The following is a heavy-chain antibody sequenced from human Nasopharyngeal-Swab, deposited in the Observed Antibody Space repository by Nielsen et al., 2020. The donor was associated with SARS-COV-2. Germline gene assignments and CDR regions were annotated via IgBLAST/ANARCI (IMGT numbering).Heavy chain of an antibody. CDR3: ARGSGDYDTRAPYYYYGMDV. D-gene: IGHD4-17*01. Sequence: SVKVSCKASGGTFSSYAISWVRQAPGQGLEWMGGIIPIFGTANYAQKFQGRVTITADESTSTANMELSSLRSEDTAVYYCARGSGDYDTRAPYYYYGMDVWGQGNTVTVSS. CDR1: GGTFSSYA. J-gene: IGHJ6*02. V-gene: IGHV1-69*13. CDR2: IIPIFGTA.